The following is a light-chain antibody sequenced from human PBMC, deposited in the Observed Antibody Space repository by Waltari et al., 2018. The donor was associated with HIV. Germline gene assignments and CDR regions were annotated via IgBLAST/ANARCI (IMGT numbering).Light chain of an antibody. V-gene: IGKV4-1*01. CDR3: QQYYSPPLT. Sequence: DSLAVSLGERVTISCKSSQSILYNSNNNNYLAWYQQKPGQPPKLLIYWASTRESGVPDRFSGSGSATDFTLTISSLQAEDVAVYYCQQYYSPPLTFGQGTKVEIK. CDR1: QSILYNSNNNNY. J-gene: IGKJ1*01. CDR2: WAS.